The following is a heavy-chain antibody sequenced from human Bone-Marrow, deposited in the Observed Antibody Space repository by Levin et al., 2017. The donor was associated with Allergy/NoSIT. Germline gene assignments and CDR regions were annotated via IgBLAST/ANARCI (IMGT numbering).Heavy chain of an antibody. CDR1: GFPFDDYA. J-gene: IGHJ6*03. V-gene: IGHV3-9*01. D-gene: IGHD1-7*01. CDR3: AKEGNYGLEFYFMDV. Sequence: PGGSLRLSCAASGFPFDDYAMHWVRQAPGRGLEWVASIGRNSGNKGYADSVRGRFTISRDNVNNSLYLEMNSLRGDDTALYYCAKEGNYGLEFYFMDVWGKGTMVTVSS. CDR2: IGRNSGNK.